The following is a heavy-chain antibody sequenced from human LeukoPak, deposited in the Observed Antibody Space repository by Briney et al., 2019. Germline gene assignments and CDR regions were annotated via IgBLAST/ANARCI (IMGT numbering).Heavy chain of an antibody. CDR2: IKADGSEK. Sequence: PGGSLRLSCAASGFSLSTYWMNWVRQAPGKGLEWVADIKADGSEKYYVDSVKGRFTISRDNAKNSLYLQMSSLRVEDTAVYYCARGDYFDRAFDVWGQGTMVTVSS. D-gene: IGHD3-22*01. CDR3: ARGDYFDRAFDV. J-gene: IGHJ3*01. CDR1: GFSLSTYW. V-gene: IGHV3-7*01.